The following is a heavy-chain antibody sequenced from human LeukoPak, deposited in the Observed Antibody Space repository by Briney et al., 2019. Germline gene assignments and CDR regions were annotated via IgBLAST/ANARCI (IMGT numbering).Heavy chain of an antibody. J-gene: IGHJ4*02. D-gene: IGHD6-19*01. CDR2: IWKDGSHE. CDR1: GFTFSNYA. CDR3: ARESISSGWFVGADY. V-gene: IGHV3-33*01. Sequence: GGSLRLSCAASGFTFSNYAMHWVRQAPGKGLEWVAVIWKDGSHEYYRDSVKGRFTVSRDNSKSSLDQQMSSLRVDDTAMYYCARESISSGWFVGADYWGQGTLVTVSS.